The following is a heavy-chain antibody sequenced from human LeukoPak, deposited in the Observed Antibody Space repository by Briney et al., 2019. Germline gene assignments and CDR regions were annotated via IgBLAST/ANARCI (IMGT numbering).Heavy chain of an antibody. J-gene: IGHJ5*02. D-gene: IGHD2-15*01. CDR3: AKDVRYCSGSDCYGWFDP. V-gene: IGHV3-23*01. CDR2: IIASGSRT. Sequence: GGSLRLTCAAAGFTFSSYAMGGVRQAPGKGLEWASSIIASGSRTYYADAAKGRFTISRDNSKNTLYLQMNSLRPEDTAVYYCAKDVRYCSGSDCYGWFDPWGQGTLVTVSS. CDR1: GFTFSSYA.